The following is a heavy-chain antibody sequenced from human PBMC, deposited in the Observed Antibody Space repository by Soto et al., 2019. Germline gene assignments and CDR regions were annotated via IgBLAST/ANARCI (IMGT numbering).Heavy chain of an antibody. J-gene: IGHJ4*02. CDR2: IIPILGIA. V-gene: IGHV1-69*02. CDR1: GGTFSIYT. D-gene: IGHD3-10*01. Sequence: SVKVSCKASGGTFSIYTSIWVRQAPGQGLEWMGRIIPILGIANYAQKFQGRVTITADKSTSTAYMELSSLRSEDTAVYYCARNHLLESYGSGSYYNPSSFDYWGQGTLVTVSS. CDR3: ARNHLLESYGSGSYYNPSSFDY.